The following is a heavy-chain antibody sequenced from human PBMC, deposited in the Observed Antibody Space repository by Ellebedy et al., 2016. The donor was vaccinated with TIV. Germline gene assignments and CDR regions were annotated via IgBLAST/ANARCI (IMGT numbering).Heavy chain of an antibody. V-gene: IGHV4-34*01. D-gene: IGHD3-10*01. J-gene: IGHJ4*01. CDR2: INHSGST. CDR3: ARGTPGGGVFDY. CDR1: VGSFTDYY. Sequence: SETLSLTXAVYVGSFTDYYWNWIRQPPGKGLEWIGEINHSGSTNYNPSLKSRVTISVDTSKNQFSLKLSSVTAADTAVYYCARGTPGGGVFDYWGQGTRVTVSA.